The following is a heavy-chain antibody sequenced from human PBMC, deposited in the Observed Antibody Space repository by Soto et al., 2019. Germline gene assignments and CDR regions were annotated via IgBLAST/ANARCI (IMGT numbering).Heavy chain of an antibody. V-gene: IGHV1-3*01. D-gene: IGHD2-21*02. J-gene: IGHJ5*02. CDR2: INAGNGNT. CDR1: GYTFTSYD. Sequence: GASVKVSCKASGYTFTSYDMHWVRQAPGQRLEWMGWINAGNGNTKYSQKFQGRVTITRDTSASTAYMELNSLRVEDTAVYYCARGAYCAGDCSFPWGQGTLVTVSS. CDR3: ARGAYCAGDCSFP.